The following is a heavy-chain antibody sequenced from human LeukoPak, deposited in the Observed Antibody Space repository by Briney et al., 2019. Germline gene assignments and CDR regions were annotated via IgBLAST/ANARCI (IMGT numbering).Heavy chain of an antibody. D-gene: IGHD2-15*01. V-gene: IGHV1-2*06. CDR3: AREARLGCSGGSCFNDAFDI. Sequence: GASVKVSCKASGYTFTGYYMHWVRQAPGQGLEWMGRINPNSGGTNYAQKFQGRVTMTRDTSISTAYMELSRPRSDDTAVYYCAREARLGCSGGSCFNDAFDIWGQGTMVTVSS. CDR1: GYTFTGYY. CDR2: INPNSGGT. J-gene: IGHJ3*02.